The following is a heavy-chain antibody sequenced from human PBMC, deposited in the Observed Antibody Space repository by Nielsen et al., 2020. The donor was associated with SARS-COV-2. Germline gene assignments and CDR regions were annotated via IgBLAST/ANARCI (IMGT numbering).Heavy chain of an antibody. V-gene: IGHV3-30*18. CDR3: AKDDSDWYSYFDY. D-gene: IGHD6-19*01. J-gene: IGHJ4*02. CDR2: ISYDGSNK. CDR1: GFTFSSYG. Sequence: GGSLRLSCAASGFTFSSYGMHWVRQAPGKGLEWVAVISYDGSNKYYADSVKGRFTISRDNSKNTLYLQMNSLRAEDTAVYYCAKDDSDWYSYFDYWGQGTLVTVSS.